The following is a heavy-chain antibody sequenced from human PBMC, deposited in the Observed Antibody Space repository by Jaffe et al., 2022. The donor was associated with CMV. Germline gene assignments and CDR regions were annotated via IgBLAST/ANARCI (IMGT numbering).Heavy chain of an antibody. CDR1: GFSLSNARMG. J-gene: IGHJ6*03. Sequence: QVTLKESGPVLVKPTETLTLTCTVSGFSLSNARMGVSWIRQPPGKALEWLAHIFSNDEKSYSTSLKSRLTISKDTSKSQVVLTMTNMDPVDTATYYCARILGSGYYYYYYMDVWGKGTTVTVSS. D-gene: IGHD3-10*01. V-gene: IGHV2-26*01. CDR3: ARILGSGYYYYYYMDV. CDR2: IFSNDEK.